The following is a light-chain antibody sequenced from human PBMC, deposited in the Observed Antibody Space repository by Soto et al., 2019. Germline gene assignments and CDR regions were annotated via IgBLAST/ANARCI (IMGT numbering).Light chain of an antibody. CDR3: QQYNNWPQT. CDR2: GAS. CDR1: QSVGTT. V-gene: IGKV3-15*01. J-gene: IGKJ1*01. Sequence: ETVMTQSPATLSVSPGERATLSCRASQSVGTTLAWYQQKPGQAPRLVIYGASSSATGIPARFSGSGSGTEFTLTISSLQSEDFAVYYCQQYNNWPQTFGQGTKVEIK.